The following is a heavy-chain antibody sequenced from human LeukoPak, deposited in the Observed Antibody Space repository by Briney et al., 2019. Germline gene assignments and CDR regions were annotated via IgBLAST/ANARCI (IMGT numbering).Heavy chain of an antibody. J-gene: IGHJ3*02. D-gene: IGHD2/OR15-2a*01. Sequence: SETLSLTCTVSGGSISSYYWSWIRQPPGKGLEWIGYIYYSGSTYYNPSLKSRVTISVDTSKNQFSLKLSSVTAADTAVYYCARHSLFSLAWPMSAFDIWGQGTMVTVSS. V-gene: IGHV4-59*04. CDR3: ARHSLFSLAWPMSAFDI. CDR2: IYYSGST. CDR1: GGSISSYY.